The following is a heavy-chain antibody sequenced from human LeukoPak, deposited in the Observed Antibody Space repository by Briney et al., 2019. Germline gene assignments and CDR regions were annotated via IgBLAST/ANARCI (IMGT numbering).Heavy chain of an antibody. CDR3: AKATREDYDFWSGYGGKRYYFDY. V-gene: IGHV3-23*01. J-gene: IGHJ4*02. CDR1: GFTFSSYW. CDR2: ISGSGGST. D-gene: IGHD3-3*01. Sequence: GGSLRLSCAASGFTFSSYWMHWVRQAPGKGLEWVSAISGSGGSTYYADSVKGRFTISRDNSKNTLYLQMNSLRAEDTAVYYCAKATREDYDFWSGYGGKRYYFDYWGQGTLVTVSS.